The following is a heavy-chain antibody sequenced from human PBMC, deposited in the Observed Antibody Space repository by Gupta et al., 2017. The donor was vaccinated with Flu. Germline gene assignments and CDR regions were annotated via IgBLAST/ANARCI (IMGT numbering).Heavy chain of an antibody. V-gene: IGHV4-61*02. CDR3: ARTRLTTVTSGYFDY. CDR2: IYTSGST. Sequence: QVQLQESGPGLVKPSQTLSLTCPVPGGSISSGSYYWSWIRQPAGKGLEWIGRIYTSGSTNYNPSLKSRVTISVDTSKNQFSLKLSSVTAADTAVYYCARTRLTTVTSGYFDYWGQGTLVTVSS. CDR1: GGSISSGSYY. J-gene: IGHJ4*02. D-gene: IGHD4-17*01.